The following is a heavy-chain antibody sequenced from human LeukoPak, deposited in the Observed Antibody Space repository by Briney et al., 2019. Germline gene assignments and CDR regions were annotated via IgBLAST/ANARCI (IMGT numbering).Heavy chain of an antibody. V-gene: IGHV3-48*02. CDR2: ISSSSSTI. Sequence: GGSLRLSCAASGFTFSSYSMNWVRQAPGKGLDWVSYISSSSSTIYSADSVKRLFTISRDNAKNSLYLQMNSLSDEDTVVYYCATYGVSGDWFDPWGQGTLVTVSS. CDR3: ATYGVSGDWFDP. CDR1: GFTFSSYS. J-gene: IGHJ5*02. D-gene: IGHD4-17*01.